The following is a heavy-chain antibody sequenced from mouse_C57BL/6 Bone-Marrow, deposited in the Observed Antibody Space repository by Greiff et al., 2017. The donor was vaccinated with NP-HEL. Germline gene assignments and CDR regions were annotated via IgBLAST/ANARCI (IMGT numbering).Heavy chain of an antibody. D-gene: IGHD1-1*01. Sequence: EVKLVESGGGLVKPGGSLKLSCAASGFTFSDYGMHWVRQAPEKGLEWVAYISSGSSTIYYADTVKGRFTISRDNAKNTLFLQMTSLRSEDTAMYYWARRDYYGSSVGFAYWGQGTLVTVSA. V-gene: IGHV5-17*01. CDR2: ISSGSSTI. CDR3: ARRDYYGSSVGFAY. J-gene: IGHJ3*01. CDR1: GFTFSDYG.